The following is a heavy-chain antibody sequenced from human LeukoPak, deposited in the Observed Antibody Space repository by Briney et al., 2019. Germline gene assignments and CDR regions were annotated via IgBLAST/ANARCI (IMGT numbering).Heavy chain of an antibody. Sequence: GGSLRLSCAASGFTFTNYNMNWVRQAPGKGLEWLSSITSDSRYKYYGDSVKGRFTISRDNAKNSLFLQIDSLRAEDTAVYYCASKTAGSELNYYYYMDVWGKGTTVTVSS. J-gene: IGHJ6*03. CDR2: ITSDSRYK. D-gene: IGHD1-26*01. CDR1: GFTFTNYN. CDR3: ASKTAGSELNYYYYMDV. V-gene: IGHV3-21*04.